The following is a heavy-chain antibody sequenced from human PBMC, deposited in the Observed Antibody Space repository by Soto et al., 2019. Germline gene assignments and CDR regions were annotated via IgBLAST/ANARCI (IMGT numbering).Heavy chain of an antibody. CDR1: GGSISSYY. Sequence: PSETLSLTCTVSGGSISSYYWSWIRQPPGKGLEWIGYIYYIGSTSYNPSLRSRVTISVDTSKSQFSLKLSSVTAADTAVYYCARHSKDYYYYYMDVWGKGTTVTVSS. CDR3: ARHSKDYYYYYMDV. J-gene: IGHJ6*03. CDR2: IYYIGST. V-gene: IGHV4-59*08.